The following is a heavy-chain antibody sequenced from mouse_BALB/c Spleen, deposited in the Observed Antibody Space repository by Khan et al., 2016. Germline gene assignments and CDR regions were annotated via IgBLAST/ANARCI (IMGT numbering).Heavy chain of an antibody. V-gene: IGHV1-82*01. Sequence: QVQLQQSGPELVKPGASVKISCKASGYAFSTSWMNWVKQSPGQGLEWIGRIYPGDGDTNYNGKFKGEATLTADKSSSTAYMQLSSLTSVDSAVYFCARDFGVDHLAFDSWGQGTTLTVSS. CDR1: GYAFSTSW. CDR3: ARDFGVDHLAFDS. J-gene: IGHJ2*01. CDR2: IYPGDGDT. D-gene: IGHD1-1*02.